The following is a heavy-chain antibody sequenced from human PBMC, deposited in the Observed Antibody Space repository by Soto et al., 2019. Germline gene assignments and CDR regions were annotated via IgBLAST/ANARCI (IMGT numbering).Heavy chain of an antibody. D-gene: IGHD3-9*01. CDR1: GFTFISYG. CDR3: ASQYYDILTGLYYYGMDV. J-gene: IGHJ6*02. V-gene: IGHV3-33*01. CDR2: IWYDGSNK. Sequence: GALRVSGAASGFTFISYGMHWVRQAPGKGLEWVAVIWYDGSNKYYADSVKGRFTISRDNSKNTLYLQMNSLRAEDTAVYYCASQYYDILTGLYYYGMDVWGQGTTVTVSS.